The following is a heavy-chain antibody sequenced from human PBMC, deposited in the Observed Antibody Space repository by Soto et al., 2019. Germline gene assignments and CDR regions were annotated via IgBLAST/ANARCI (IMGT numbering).Heavy chain of an antibody. V-gene: IGHV4-34*01. CDR1: GGSFSGYY. D-gene: IGHD3-3*01. CDR2: INHSGST. J-gene: IGHJ5*02. CDR3: ARGGNYDFWSGYHTGGFDP. Sequence: ASETLSLTCAVYGGSFSGYYWSWIRQPPGKGLEWIGEINHSGSTNYNPSLKSRVTISVDTSKNQFSLKLSSVTAADTAVYYCARGGNYDFWSGYHTGGFDPWGQGTLVTVSS.